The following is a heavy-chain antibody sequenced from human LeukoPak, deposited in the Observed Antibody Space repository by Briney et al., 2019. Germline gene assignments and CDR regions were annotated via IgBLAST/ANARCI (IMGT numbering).Heavy chain of an antibody. CDR1: GYTFTSYY. V-gene: IGHV1-46*01. CDR3: AREGGRFIAADGIDY. J-gene: IGHJ4*02. D-gene: IGHD6-13*01. CDR2: INPSDGST. Sequence: ASVKVSCKASGYTFTSYYMHWVRQAPGQGLEWMGIINPSDGSTRYAQKFQGRVTMTRDMSTSTVYMELSSLRSEDTAVYYCAREGGRFIAADGIDYWGQGTLVTVSS.